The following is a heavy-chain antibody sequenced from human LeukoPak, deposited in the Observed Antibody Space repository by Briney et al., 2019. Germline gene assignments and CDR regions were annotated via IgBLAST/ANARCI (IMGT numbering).Heavy chain of an antibody. D-gene: IGHD6-13*01. CDR3: AKDDATEKYSSSWYGLLGGTYYYGMDV. CDR2: ISYDGSNK. J-gene: IGHJ6*02. V-gene: IGHV3-30*18. Sequence: PGRSLRLSCAASGFTFSSYGMHWVRQAPGKGLEWVAVISYDGSNKYYADSVKGRFTISRDNSKNTLYLQMNSLRAEDTAVYYCAKDDATEKYSSSWYGLLGGTYYYGMDVWGQGTTVTVSS. CDR1: GFTFSSYG.